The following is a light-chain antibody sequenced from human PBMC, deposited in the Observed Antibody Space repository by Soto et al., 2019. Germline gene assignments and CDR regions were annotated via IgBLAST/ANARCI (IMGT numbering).Light chain of an antibody. CDR3: KQYKSFPLT. CDR2: AAS. CDR1: QDISRW. Sequence: DIQMTQSPSSLSASVGDRVTITCRARQDISRWLAWYQQQPRKAPKVLIYAASSLESGVPSRFSGSGSGTDFSLTISSLQPEDFATYYCKQYKSFPLTFGGGTKVEIK. V-gene: IGKV1-12*01. J-gene: IGKJ4*01.